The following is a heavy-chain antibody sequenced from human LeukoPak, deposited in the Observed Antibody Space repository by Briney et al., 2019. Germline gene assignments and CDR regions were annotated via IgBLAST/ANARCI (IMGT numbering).Heavy chain of an antibody. CDR1: GGSFSGYY. Sequence: PSETLSLTCAVYGGSFSGYYWSWIRQRPGKGLEGIGEINPSGSTNYNPTLKSRVTISVDTSKNQFPLKLSSVTAADTAVYYCARHGSYDYVWGSYRQRYYFYNWGQGTLVTVSS. CDR2: INPSGST. CDR3: ARHGSYDYVWGSYRQRYYFYN. V-gene: IGHV4-34*01. J-gene: IGHJ4*02. D-gene: IGHD3-16*02.